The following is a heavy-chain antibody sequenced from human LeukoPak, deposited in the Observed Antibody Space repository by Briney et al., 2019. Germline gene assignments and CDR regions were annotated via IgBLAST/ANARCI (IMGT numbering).Heavy chain of an antibody. CDR3: ARGPEYCSGGSCYFDY. V-gene: IGHV1-69*05. D-gene: IGHD2-15*01. CDR1: GGTFSSYA. J-gene: IGHJ4*02. CDR2: IIPIFGTA. Sequence: SVKVSCKASGGTFSSYAISWVRQAPGQGVEWMGGIIPIFGTANYAQKFQGRVTITTDESTSTAYMELSSLRSDDTAVYYCARGPEYCSGGSCYFDYWGQGTLVTVSS.